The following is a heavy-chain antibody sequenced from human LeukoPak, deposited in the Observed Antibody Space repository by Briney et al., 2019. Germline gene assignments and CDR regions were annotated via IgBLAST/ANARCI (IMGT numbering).Heavy chain of an antibody. CDR1: GSIFASYW. V-gene: IGHV5-51*01. CDR3: ARVFGSGTPYPRGFDY. J-gene: IGHJ4*02. Sequence: RGASLLISCEGSGSIFASYWIGCGRPLGGKLLECVGINYRGDSDTNYSPSFQGQITIYTYKYICTLYLHSSSPTASDTAIYSCARVFGSGTPYPRGFDYWGQGNLVTVSS. CDR2: NYRGDSDT. D-gene: IGHD3-10*01.